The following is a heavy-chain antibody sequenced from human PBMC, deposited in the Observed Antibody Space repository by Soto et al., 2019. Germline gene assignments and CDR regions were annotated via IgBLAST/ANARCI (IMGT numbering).Heavy chain of an antibody. CDR3: ARGGKERFRGSGMDV. V-gene: IGHV1-69*01. D-gene: IGHD1-1*01. J-gene: IGHJ6*02. CDR2: IISFFGTA. CDR1: GATFRTYA. Sequence: QVQLVQSGAEGKKPGTWVRVSCKVSGATFRTYAFSWWRQPPGRGLDWMGGIISFFGTARYAQKFQGRVTIIADESASTAYMELSGLRSDDTAVYYCARGGKERFRGSGMDVWGQGTTVTVSS.